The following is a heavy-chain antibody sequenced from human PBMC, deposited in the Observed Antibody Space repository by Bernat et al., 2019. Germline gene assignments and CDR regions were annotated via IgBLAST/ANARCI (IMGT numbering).Heavy chain of an antibody. Sequence: EVQLVESGGGLVQPGRSLRLSCTASGFTFGDYAMSWVRQAPGKGLEWVGFIRSKAYGGTTEYAASVKGRFTISRDDSKSIAYLQMNSLKTEDTAVYYCTRDAIYDYIWGSYLTSGDYWGQGTLVTVSS. CDR1: GFTFGDYA. CDR3: TRDAIYDYIWGSYLTSGDY. D-gene: IGHD3-16*02. J-gene: IGHJ4*02. V-gene: IGHV3-49*04. CDR2: IRSKAYGGTT.